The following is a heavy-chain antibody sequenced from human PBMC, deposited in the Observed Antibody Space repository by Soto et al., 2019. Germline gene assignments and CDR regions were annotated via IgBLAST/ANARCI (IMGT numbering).Heavy chain of an antibody. J-gene: IGHJ4*02. V-gene: IGHV3-21*01. Sequence: GGSLRLSCAASGFTFSSYSMNWVRQAPGKGLEWVSSISSSSTYIYYADSVKGRFTISRDNAKNSLYLQMNSLRAEDTAVYYCARDLNDFWSGYYTGIDYWGQGTLVTVSS. CDR3: ARDLNDFWSGYYTGIDY. D-gene: IGHD3-3*01. CDR2: ISSSSTYI. CDR1: GFTFSSYS.